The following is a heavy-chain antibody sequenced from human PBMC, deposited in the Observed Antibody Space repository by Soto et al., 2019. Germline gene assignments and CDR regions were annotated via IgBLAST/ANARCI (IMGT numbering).Heavy chain of an antibody. J-gene: IGHJ3*02. CDR3: AKNYYDSSGYIDAFDI. V-gene: IGHV4-30-4*01. CDR1: GGSISSGDYY. CDR2: IYYSGST. D-gene: IGHD3-22*01. Sequence: SETLSLTCTVSGGSISSGDYYWSWIRQPPGKGLEWIGYIYYSGSTYYNPSLKSRVTISVDTSKNQFSLKLSSVTAADTAVYYCAKNYYDSSGYIDAFDIWGQGTMVTVSS.